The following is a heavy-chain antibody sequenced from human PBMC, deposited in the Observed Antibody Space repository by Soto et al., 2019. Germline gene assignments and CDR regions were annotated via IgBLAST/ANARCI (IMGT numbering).Heavy chain of an antibody. V-gene: IGHV6-1*01. CDR3: AREQANQTYYYGSGSYLRYFWFDP. D-gene: IGHD3-10*01. Sequence: SQTLSLTCAISGDRVSSNSAAWNWIRQSPSRGLEWLGRTYYRSKWYNDYAVSVKSRITINPDTSKNQFSLQLNSVTPEDTAVYYCAREQANQTYYYGSGSYLRYFWFDPWGQGTLVTVSS. CDR1: GDRVSSNSAA. J-gene: IGHJ5*02. CDR2: TYYRSKWYN.